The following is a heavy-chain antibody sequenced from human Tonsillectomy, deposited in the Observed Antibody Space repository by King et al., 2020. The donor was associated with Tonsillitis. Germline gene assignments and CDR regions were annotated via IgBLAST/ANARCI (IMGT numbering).Heavy chain of an antibody. CDR1: GITFSNYT. D-gene: IGHD2-8*01. Sequence: HVQLVESGGGVVQPGRSLRLSCAASGITFSNYTMHWVRQAPGKGLEWVALISYDGSNKYYADSVKGRFTISRDNSKNTLYLQMNSLRAEDTAVYYCARDLMAPLYYFDYWGQGTLVTVSS. J-gene: IGHJ4*02. V-gene: IGHV3-30*04. CDR3: ARDLMAPLYYFDY. CDR2: ISYDGSNK.